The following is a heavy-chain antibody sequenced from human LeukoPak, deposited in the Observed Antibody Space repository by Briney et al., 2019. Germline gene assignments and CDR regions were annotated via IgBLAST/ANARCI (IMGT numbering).Heavy chain of an antibody. Sequence: SETLSLTCAVYGGSFSGFYWSWIRQPPGKGLEWIGEINHSGSTNYNPSLKSRVTISVDTSMNQFSLRLTSVTAADTAVYYCARLVAARTIDYWAQGTLVTVSS. CDR1: GGSFSGFY. V-gene: IGHV4-34*01. CDR3: ARLVAARTIDY. D-gene: IGHD6-6*01. CDR2: INHSGST. J-gene: IGHJ4*02.